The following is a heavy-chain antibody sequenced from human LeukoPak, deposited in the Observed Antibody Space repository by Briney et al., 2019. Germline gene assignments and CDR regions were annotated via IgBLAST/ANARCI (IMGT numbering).Heavy chain of an antibody. Sequence: GGTLRLSCAASGFTLSSYGMSWVRQAPGKGLEWVSAISGSGGNTYYADSVKGRFTISRDNSKNTLYLQMNSLRAEDTAVYYCVKALGVVLLYFGELFTLEYWGRGTLVTVSS. CDR1: GFTLSSYG. J-gene: IGHJ4*02. CDR2: ISGSGGNT. D-gene: IGHD3-10*01. CDR3: VKALGVVLLYFGELFTLEY. V-gene: IGHV3-23*01.